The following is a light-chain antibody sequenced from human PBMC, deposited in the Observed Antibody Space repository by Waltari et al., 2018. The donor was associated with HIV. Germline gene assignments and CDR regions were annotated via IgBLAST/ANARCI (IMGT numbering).Light chain of an antibody. CDR2: EVS. J-gene: IGLJ3*02. CDR1: SSDVGAYNY. V-gene: IGLV2-8*01. CDR3: TSYAGNNWV. Sequence: QSALTQPPSASGSPGQPVTISCTGTSSDVGAYNYVSWYQQHPGKAPKLMISEVSDRPDGVPDRFSGSRSGTTGSLTVSGLQVEDEADYYCTSYAGNNWVFGGGTKMTVL.